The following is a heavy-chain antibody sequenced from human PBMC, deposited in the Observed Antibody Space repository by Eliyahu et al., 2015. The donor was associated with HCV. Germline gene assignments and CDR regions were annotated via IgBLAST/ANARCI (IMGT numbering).Heavy chain of an antibody. CDR2: ISSSSSYI. CDR3: ARGGGYCSSTSCYEFY. CDR1: GFXFSSYS. V-gene: IGHV3-21*01. D-gene: IGHD2-2*01. Sequence: EVQLVESGGGLVKPGGSLRLSCAASGFXFSSYSMNWVRQAPGKGLEGVSSISSSSSYIYYADSVKGRFTISRDNAKNSLYLQMNSLRAEDTAVYYCARGGGYCSSTSCYEFYWGQGTLVTVSS. J-gene: IGHJ4*02.